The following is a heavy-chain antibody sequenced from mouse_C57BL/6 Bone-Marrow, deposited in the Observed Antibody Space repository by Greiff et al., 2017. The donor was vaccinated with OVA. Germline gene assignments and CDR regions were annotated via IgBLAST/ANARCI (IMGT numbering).Heavy chain of an antibody. CDR3: TRRYSYYYAMDY. CDR1: GYTFTDYE. J-gene: IGHJ4*01. CDR2: FDPETGGT. V-gene: IGHV1-15*01. Sequence: QVQLQQSGAELVRPGASVTLSCKASGYTFTDYEMHWVKQTPVHGLEWIGAFDPETGGTAYNQKFKGKAILTADKSSSTAYMELRSLTSEDSAVYDCTRRYSYYYAMDYWGQGTSVTVSS. D-gene: IGHD2-12*01.